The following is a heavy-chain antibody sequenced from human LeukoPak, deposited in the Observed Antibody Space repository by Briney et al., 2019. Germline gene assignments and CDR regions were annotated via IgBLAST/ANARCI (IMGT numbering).Heavy chain of an antibody. CDR1: GGSFSGYY. V-gene: IGHV4-34*01. Sequence: SETLSLTCAVYGGSFSGYYWSWIRQPPGKGLEWIGEINHSGSTNYNPSLKSRVTISVDTSKNQLSLKLSSVTAADTAVYYCARFSSSSLVGYFDYWGQGTLVTVSS. CDR3: ARFSSSSLVGYFDY. CDR2: INHSGST. D-gene: IGHD6-6*01. J-gene: IGHJ4*02.